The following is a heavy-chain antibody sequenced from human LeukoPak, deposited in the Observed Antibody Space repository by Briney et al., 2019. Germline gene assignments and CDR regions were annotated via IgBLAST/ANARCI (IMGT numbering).Heavy chain of an antibody. CDR3: ARDVGWDFWTGFHYFDY. CDR2: IIPIFGTA. D-gene: IGHD3/OR15-3a*01. V-gene: IGHV1-69*13. J-gene: IGHJ4*02. CDR1: GGTFSSYA. Sequence: ASVKVSCKASGGTFSSYAISWVRQAPGQGLDWMGGIIPIFGTANYAQKFEGRVTITADDSTSAAYMELSSLRSEDTAVYYCARDVGWDFWTGFHYFDYWGREPSSPSPQ.